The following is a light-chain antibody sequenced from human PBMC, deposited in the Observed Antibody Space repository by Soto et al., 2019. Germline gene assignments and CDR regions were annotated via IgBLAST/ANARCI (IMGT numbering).Light chain of an antibody. CDR3: QQYNSYSLT. Sequence: DIQMTQSPSTLSASVGDRVTITCRASRTLSSWLAWYQQKPGKAPKLLIYDVSSLESGVPSRFSGSGSGTEFTLTISSLQPDDFATYDCQQYNSYSLTFGGGTKVEIK. CDR1: RTLSSW. CDR2: DVS. J-gene: IGKJ4*01. V-gene: IGKV1-5*01.